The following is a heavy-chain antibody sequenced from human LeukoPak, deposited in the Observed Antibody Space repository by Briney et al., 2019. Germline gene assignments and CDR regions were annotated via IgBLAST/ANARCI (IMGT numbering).Heavy chain of an antibody. D-gene: IGHD3-10*01. V-gene: IGHV4/OR15-8*02. J-gene: IGHJ4*02. Sequence: SEPLSLLCGLWSRPICGTHELGSARPTPGPGLDWMGEIYWAGQIHYDPRLNGRDTISLDKSSNQLSLNLTSVTAADSATFYCSREGGAFCPFGYWGQGKLVIVSS. CDR2: IYWAGQI. CDR3: SREGGAFCPFGY. CDR1: SRPICGTHE.